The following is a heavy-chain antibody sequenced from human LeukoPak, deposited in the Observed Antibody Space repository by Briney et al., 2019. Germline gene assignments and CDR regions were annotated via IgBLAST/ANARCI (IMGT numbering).Heavy chain of an antibody. CDR1: GFSLSTNGVG. Sequence: SGPTLVNPTETLMLTCTFSGFSLSTNGVGVGWIRQSSGKALEFLALIYWNDDKRYSPSLKSRLAITKDTFKNQVVLTMTNMDPVDTATYFCARQISGWQINWFDPWGQGTLVTVSS. D-gene: IGHD6-19*01. J-gene: IGHJ5*02. CDR3: ARQISGWQINWFDP. CDR2: IYWNDDK. V-gene: IGHV2-5*01.